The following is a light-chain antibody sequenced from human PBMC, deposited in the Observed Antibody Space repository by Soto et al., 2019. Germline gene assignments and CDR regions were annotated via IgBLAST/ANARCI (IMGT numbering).Light chain of an antibody. Sequence: EMVMTQSPATLSVSPGERATLSCRASQSVSSNLAWFQQKPGQAPRLLIYGASTRATGIPARFSGSGSGTECTLTISSLQSEDFAVYYCQQYDNWLRTFGQGTKLEIK. CDR3: QQYDNWLRT. CDR2: GAS. CDR1: QSVSSN. V-gene: IGKV3-15*01. J-gene: IGKJ2*01.